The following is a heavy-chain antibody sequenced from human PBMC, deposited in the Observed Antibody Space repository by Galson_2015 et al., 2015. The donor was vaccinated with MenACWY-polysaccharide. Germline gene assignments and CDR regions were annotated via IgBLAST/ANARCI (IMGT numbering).Heavy chain of an antibody. CDR2: ISYDGSDK. CDR1: GFPFSSYA. J-gene: IGHJ2*01. V-gene: IGHV3-30*18. CDR3: AKPFYGGEWYFDL. Sequence: SLRLSCAASGFPFSSYAIHWVRQAPGKGLEWVAVISYDGSDKYYADSVKGRFTISRDNPKNTLYLQMNSLRAEDTAVYYCAKPFYGGEWYFDLWGRGTLVTVSS. D-gene: IGHD4-23*01.